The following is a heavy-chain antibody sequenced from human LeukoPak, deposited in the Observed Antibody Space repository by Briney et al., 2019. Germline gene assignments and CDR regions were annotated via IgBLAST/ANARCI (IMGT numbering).Heavy chain of an antibody. J-gene: IGHJ1*01. Sequence: GGSLRLSCAASGFTFSSYGMHWVRQAPGKGLGWVAVIWYDGSNKYYADSVKGRFTISRDNSKNTLYLQMNSLRAEDTAVYYSARDSYYYGSGSYLLFQHWGQGTLVTVSS. CDR3: ARDSYYYGSGSYLLFQH. D-gene: IGHD3-10*01. CDR1: GFTFSSYG. V-gene: IGHV3-33*01. CDR2: IWYDGSNK.